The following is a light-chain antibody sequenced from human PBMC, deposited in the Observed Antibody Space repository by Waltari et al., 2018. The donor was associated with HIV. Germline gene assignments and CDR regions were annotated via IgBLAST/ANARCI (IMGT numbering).Light chain of an antibody. Sequence: DIVLTQSPATRSLSPGERATLSCRASQSVSSYLAWYQQKPGQAPGLLIYEASNRATGIPARFSGSGSGTDFTLTISSLEPEDFAVYYCHQRSSWPRTFGQGTKLEIK. J-gene: IGKJ2*01. V-gene: IGKV3-11*01. CDR1: QSVSSY. CDR3: HQRSSWPRT. CDR2: EAS.